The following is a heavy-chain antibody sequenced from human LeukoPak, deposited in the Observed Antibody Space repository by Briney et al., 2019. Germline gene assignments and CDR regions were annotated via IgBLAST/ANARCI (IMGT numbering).Heavy chain of an antibody. CDR2: IKQDGSEK. J-gene: IGHJ6*02. V-gene: IGHV3-7*01. D-gene: IGHD3-10*01. CDR3: ARGINLTTYGMDV. CDR1: GFTFSSYW. Sequence: GGSLRLSCAASGFTFSSYWMSWVRQAPGKGLEWVANIKQDGSEKYYVDSVKGRFTISRNNAKNSLYLQMNSLRAEDTAVYYCARGINLTTYGMDVWGQGTTVNVSS.